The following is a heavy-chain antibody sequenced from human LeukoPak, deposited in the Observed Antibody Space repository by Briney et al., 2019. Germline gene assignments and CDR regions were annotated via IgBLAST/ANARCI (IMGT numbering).Heavy chain of an antibody. CDR3: ERDLLAMIPSFFGDS. CDR1: GFTFTSYG. CDR2: ISANNGNT. D-gene: IGHD5-12*01. J-gene: IGHJ4*02. V-gene: IGHV1-18*01. Sequence: GASVKVSCKASGFTFTSYGFNWVRQAPGQGLEWMGWISANNGNTIYAQILPGRVTMTTDTSTSTAYMELRSLRSDDTAVYYCERDLLAMIPSFFGDSWGQGTLVTVSS.